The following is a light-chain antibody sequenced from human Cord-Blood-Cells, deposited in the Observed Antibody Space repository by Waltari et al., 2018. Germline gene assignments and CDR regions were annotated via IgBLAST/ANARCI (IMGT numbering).Light chain of an antibody. J-gene: IGKJ4*01. CDR1: QSVSSY. CDR3: QQRSNWPPLT. CDR2: DAS. V-gene: IGKV3-11*01. Sequence: DIVLTQSLVTLSFSPGERATLPCRASQSVSSYLAWYQHKPGQAPRLLIYDASNRATCIPARFSGSGSGTDFTLTISSLEPEDFAVYYCQQRSNWPPLTFGGGTKVEIK.